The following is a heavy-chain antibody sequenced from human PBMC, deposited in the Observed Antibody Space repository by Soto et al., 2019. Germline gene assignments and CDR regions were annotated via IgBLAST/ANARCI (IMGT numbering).Heavy chain of an antibody. Sequence: TLSLTCTVSGGSISGGYYWSWIRQHPGTGLEWIGYIYNSGNTCYSPSFKSRDTISIDTSKYQFSLKLTSVTASVTAVYCCASDQRVTFLGSSGYYYNAMDFWGQGT. CDR2: IYNSGNT. CDR3: ASDQRVTFLGSSGYYYNAMDF. V-gene: IGHV4-31*03. CDR1: GGSISGGYY. J-gene: IGHJ6*02. D-gene: IGHD3-3*01.